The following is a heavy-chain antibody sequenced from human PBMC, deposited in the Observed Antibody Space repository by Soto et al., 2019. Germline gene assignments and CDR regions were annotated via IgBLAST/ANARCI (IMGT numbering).Heavy chain of an antibody. CDR3: AKWVGYCSSTSCYTNLNY. J-gene: IGHJ4*02. Sequence: GGSLRLSCAASGFTFSSYAMSWVRQAPGKGLEWVSAISGSGGSTYYADSVKGRLTISRDNSKNTLYLQMNSLRAEDTAVYYCAKWVGYCSSTSCYTNLNYWGQGTLVTVSS. D-gene: IGHD2-2*01. CDR2: ISGSGGST. V-gene: IGHV3-23*01. CDR1: GFTFSSYA.